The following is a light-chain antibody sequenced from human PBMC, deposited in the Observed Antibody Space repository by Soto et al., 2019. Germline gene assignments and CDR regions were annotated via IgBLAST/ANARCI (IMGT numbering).Light chain of an antibody. V-gene: IGKV1-16*01. J-gene: IGKJ2*01. CDR2: DAS. Sequence: DIQMTQSPSSLSASVGDRVTITCRASQGINNYLAWVQQKPGKATRSLIYDASTLRSGVPSRFSGSGSGTDFTLTITSLQPEDFATYYCQHYKTYPYTFGQGTRLEVK. CDR1: QGINNY. CDR3: QHYKTYPYT.